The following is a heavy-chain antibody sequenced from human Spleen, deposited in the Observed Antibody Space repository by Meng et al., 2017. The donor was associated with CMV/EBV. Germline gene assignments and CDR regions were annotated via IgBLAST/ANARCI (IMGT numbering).Heavy chain of an antibody. CDR3: ARRPGYSGNWFDP. CDR1: EYNFTTYW. CDR2: IYPDDSDT. Sequence: KVSCKGTEYNFTTYWIAWVRQMPGKGLEWMGTIYPDDSDTTYSPSFQGQVTISADKSISTAHLQWSSLKASDTAMYYCARRPGYSGNWFDPWGQGTLVTVSS. J-gene: IGHJ5*02. V-gene: IGHV5-51*01. D-gene: IGHD3-9*01.